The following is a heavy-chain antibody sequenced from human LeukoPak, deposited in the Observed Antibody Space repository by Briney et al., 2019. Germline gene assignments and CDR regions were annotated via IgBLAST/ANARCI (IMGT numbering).Heavy chain of an antibody. V-gene: IGHV3-48*01. Sequence: GSLRLSCAASGFTVSSYSMNWVRQVPGKGLEWVSHISSSGSMIWYGESVKGRFTISRDSAKNSLHLQMNSLRAEDTAVYYCAKGAVPAATAYYFDYWGQGTLVTVSS. D-gene: IGHD2-2*01. CDR3: AKGAVPAATAYYFDY. CDR1: GFTVSSYS. CDR2: ISSSGSMI. J-gene: IGHJ4*02.